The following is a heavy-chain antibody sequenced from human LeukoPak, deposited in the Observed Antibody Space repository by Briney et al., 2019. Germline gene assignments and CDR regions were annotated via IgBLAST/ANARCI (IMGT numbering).Heavy chain of an antibody. CDR3: ARDRGPNTFDY. D-gene: IGHD3-10*01. V-gene: IGHV3-48*04. CDR2: ISSSSSTI. CDR1: GFTFSSYN. Sequence: GGSLRLSCAASGFTFSSYNMNWVRQAPGKGLEWVSYISSSSSTIYYADSVKGRLTVSRDNAKNSVYLDINSLRAEDTAVYYCARDRGPNTFDYWGQGTLVTVPS. J-gene: IGHJ4*02.